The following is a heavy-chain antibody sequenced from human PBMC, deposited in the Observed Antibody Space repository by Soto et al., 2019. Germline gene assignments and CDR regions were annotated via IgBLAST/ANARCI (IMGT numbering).Heavy chain of an antibody. D-gene: IGHD3-9*01. CDR1: GFSLNTTAVG. V-gene: IGHV2-5*02. Sequence: QITLKESGPTLVKPTQTLTLTCTYSGFSLNTTAVGVGWIRQPPGKALEWLALIYWDDDKRYSPSLKSRLTITKDPSKNQVVLTMTNVDPVDTATYYCAHRRGGFYDTLTGYYKGKNFDYWGQGTLVTVSS. J-gene: IGHJ4*02. CDR3: AHRRGGFYDTLTGYYKGKNFDY. CDR2: IYWDDDK.